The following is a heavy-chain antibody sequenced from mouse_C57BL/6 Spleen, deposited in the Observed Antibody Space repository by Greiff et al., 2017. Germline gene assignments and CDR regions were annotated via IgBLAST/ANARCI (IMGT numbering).Heavy chain of an antibody. Sequence: VQRVESGAELARPGASVKLSCKASGYTFTSYGISWVKQSTGQGLEWIGEIYPRSGNTYYNEKFKGKATLTADKSSSTAYMELRSLTSEDSAVYFCASMVSYAMDYWGQGTSVTVSS. CDR3: ASMVSYAMDY. CDR1: GYTFTSYG. CDR2: IYPRSGNT. D-gene: IGHD2-2*01. V-gene: IGHV1-81*01. J-gene: IGHJ4*01.